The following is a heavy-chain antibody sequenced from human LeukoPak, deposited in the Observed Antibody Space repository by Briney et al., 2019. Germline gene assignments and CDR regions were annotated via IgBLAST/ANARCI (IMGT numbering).Heavy chain of an antibody. CDR1: GGTFISYA. J-gene: IGHJ4*02. D-gene: IGHD3-22*01. Sequence: ASVKVSCKASGGTFISYAISWVRQAPGQGLEWMGWISAYNGNTNYAQKLQGRVTMTTDTSTSTAYMELRSLRSDDTAVYYCARVRDYYDSSGYNDYWGQGTLVTVSS. CDR2: ISAYNGNT. V-gene: IGHV1-18*01. CDR3: ARVRDYYDSSGYNDY.